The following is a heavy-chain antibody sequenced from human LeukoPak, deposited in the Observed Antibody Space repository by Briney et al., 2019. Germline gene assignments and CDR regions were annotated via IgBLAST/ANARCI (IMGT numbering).Heavy chain of an antibody. CDR2: MYISGDT. D-gene: IGHD3-10*01. V-gene: IGHV3-66*01. CDR3: ARCANYYFDY. Sequence: GGSLRLSCAASGFTVSTNYMTWVSQAPGKGLEWVSVMYISGDTYYVDSVKGRFTISRDKSKNAVYLQMNSLRAEDTAVYCCARCANYYFDYWGQGTLVTVSS. CDR1: GFTVSTNY. J-gene: IGHJ4*02.